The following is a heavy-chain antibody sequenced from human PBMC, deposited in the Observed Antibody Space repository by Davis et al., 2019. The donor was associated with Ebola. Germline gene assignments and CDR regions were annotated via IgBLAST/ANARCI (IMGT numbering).Heavy chain of an antibody. CDR2: ISSSSSYI. Sequence: GGSLRLSCAAPGFTFSSYSMNWVRQAPGKGLEWVSSISSSSSYIYYVDSVKGRFTISSDNAKNSLYLQMNSLRAEDTAVYYCARFRWDCSSTSCYWYYYYGMDVWGQGTTVTVSS. D-gene: IGHD2-2*01. J-gene: IGHJ6*02. V-gene: IGHV3-21*01. CDR1: GFTFSSYS. CDR3: ARFRWDCSSTSCYWYYYYGMDV.